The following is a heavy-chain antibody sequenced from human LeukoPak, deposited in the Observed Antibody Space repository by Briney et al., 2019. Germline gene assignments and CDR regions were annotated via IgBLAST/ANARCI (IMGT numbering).Heavy chain of an antibody. J-gene: IGHJ4*02. CDR3: ARGKFRLLGPSDY. V-gene: IGHV4-61*02. Sequence: PSETLSLTCTVSGGSISSGSYYWSWSRQPAGKGLEWIGRIYTSGSTNYNPARKRRVTISVDTSKTQFSLKLSSVTAADTAVYYCARGKFRLLGPSDYWGQGTLVTVSS. CDR1: GGSISSGSYY. D-gene: IGHD3-22*01. CDR2: IYTSGST.